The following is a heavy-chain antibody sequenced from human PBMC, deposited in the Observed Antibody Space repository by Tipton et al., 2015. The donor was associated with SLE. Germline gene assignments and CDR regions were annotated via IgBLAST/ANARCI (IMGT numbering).Heavy chain of an antibody. CDR1: GGSISSYY. V-gene: IGHV4-59*01. CDR2: IYYSGST. D-gene: IGHD1-26*01. J-gene: IGHJ4*02. CDR3: ARGGGSYGY. Sequence: TLSLTCTVSGGSISSYYWSWIRQPPGKGLEWIGYIYYSGSTNYNPSLKSRVTISVGTSKNQFSLKLSSVTAADTAVYYCARGGGSYGYWGQGTLVTVSS.